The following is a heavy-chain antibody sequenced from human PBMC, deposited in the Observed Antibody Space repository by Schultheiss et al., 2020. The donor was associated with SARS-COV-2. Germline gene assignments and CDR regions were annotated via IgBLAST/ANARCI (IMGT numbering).Heavy chain of an antibody. V-gene: IGHV4-59*01. J-gene: IGHJ6*02. D-gene: IGHD6-13*01. CDR3: ARAIAAAGTVYYYYYGMDV. CDR1: GGSFSGYY. Sequence: GSLRLSCAVYGGSFSGYYWSWIRQPPGKGLEWIGYIYYSGSTYYNPSLKSRVTISVDTSKNQFSLKLSSVTAADTAVYYCARAIAAAGTVYYYYYGMDVWGQGTTVTVSS. CDR2: IYYSGST.